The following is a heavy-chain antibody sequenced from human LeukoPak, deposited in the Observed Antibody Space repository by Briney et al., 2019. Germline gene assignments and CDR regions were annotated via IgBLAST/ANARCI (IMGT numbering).Heavy chain of an antibody. CDR2: INHSGST. CDR3: ARVSDYYGSGSYYTNPDAFDI. J-gene: IGHJ3*02. V-gene: IGHV4-34*01. D-gene: IGHD3-10*01. Sequence: SETLSLTCAVYGGSFSGYYWSWIRQPPGKGLEWIGEINHSGSTNYNPSLKSRVTISVDTSKNQSSLKLSSVTAADTAVYYCARVSDYYGSGSYYTNPDAFDIWGQGTMVTVSS. CDR1: GGSFSGYY.